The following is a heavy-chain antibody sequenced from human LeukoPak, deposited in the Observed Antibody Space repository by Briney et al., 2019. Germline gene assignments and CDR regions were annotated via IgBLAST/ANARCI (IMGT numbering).Heavy chain of an antibody. Sequence: SETLSLTCAVSGGSISSSNWWSWVRQPPGKGREWIGEIYHSGSTNYNPSLKSRVTISIDKSKNQFSLKLSSVTAADTAVYYCARESSGWYSDYWGQGTLVTASS. CDR2: IYHSGST. CDR1: GGSISSSNW. V-gene: IGHV4-4*02. D-gene: IGHD6-19*01. CDR3: ARESSGWYSDY. J-gene: IGHJ4*02.